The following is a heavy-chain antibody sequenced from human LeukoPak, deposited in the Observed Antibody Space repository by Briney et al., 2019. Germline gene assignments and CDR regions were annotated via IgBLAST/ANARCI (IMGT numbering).Heavy chain of an antibody. CDR3: ARVNSRRITMVRGRDYYYGMDV. V-gene: IGHV4-34*01. CDR1: GGSFSGYY. Sequence: SETLSLTCAVYGGSFSGYYWSWIRQPPGKGLEWIGEINHSGSTNYNPSHKSRVTISVDTSKNQFSLKLSSVTAADTAVYYCARVNSRRITMVRGRDYYYGMDVWGQGTTVNVSS. J-gene: IGHJ6*02. D-gene: IGHD3-10*01. CDR2: INHSGST.